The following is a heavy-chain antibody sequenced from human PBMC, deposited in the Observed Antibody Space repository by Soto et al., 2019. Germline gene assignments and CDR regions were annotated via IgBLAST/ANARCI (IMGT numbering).Heavy chain of an antibody. D-gene: IGHD4-17*01. Sequence: GGSLRLSCAASGFTFSSYAMSWVRQAPGKGLEWVSAISGSGGSTYYADSVKGRFTISRDNSKNTLYLQMNSLRAEDTAVYCCANYGDYGFDYWGQGTLVTVSS. V-gene: IGHV3-23*01. CDR2: ISGSGGST. CDR3: ANYGDYGFDY. J-gene: IGHJ4*02. CDR1: GFTFSSYA.